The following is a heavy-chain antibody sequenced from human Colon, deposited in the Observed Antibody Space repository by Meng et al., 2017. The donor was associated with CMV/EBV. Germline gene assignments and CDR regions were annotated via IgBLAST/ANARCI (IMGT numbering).Heavy chain of an antibody. CDR2: IIPMFGTA. D-gene: IGHD2-15*01. CDR3: ARAKYCSSSSCSGFDI. CDR1: GGTFSSHG. V-gene: IGHV1-69*05. Sequence: SVKVSCKASGGTFSSHGFSWVRQAPGQGLEWMGGIIPMFGTANYAQNFQGRVTITTDDSTSTAYTELSSLRSEDTAVYFCARAKYCSSSSCSGFDIWGQGTMVTVSS. J-gene: IGHJ3*02.